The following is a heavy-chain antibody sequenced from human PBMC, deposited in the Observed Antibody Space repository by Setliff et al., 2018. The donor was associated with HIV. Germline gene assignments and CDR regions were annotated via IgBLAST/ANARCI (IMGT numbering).Heavy chain of an antibody. J-gene: IGHJ4*02. CDR2: INHSGST. V-gene: IGHV4-34*01. Sequence: SETLSLTCAVYGWSFSGYFCSWIRQPPGKGLEWIGEINHSGSTNYNPSLKSRVTISVDTSKNQFPLKLSSVTAADTAVYYCARSEGSGSSPYYFDYWGQGTLVTVSS. CDR3: ARSEGSGSSPYYFDY. D-gene: IGHD3-10*01. CDR1: GWSFSGYF.